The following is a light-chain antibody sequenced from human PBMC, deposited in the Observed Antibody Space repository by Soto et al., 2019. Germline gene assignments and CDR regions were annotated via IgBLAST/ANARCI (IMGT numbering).Light chain of an antibody. Sequence: QSVLTQPPSASGTPGQRVTISCSGSSSNIGSNTVNWYQQLPGTAPKLLIYSNNQRPSGVPDRFSGSKSGTSASLAISRLQSEDEADYYRAAWDDSLNGFYVFGTGTKVTVL. J-gene: IGLJ1*01. CDR1: SSNIGSNT. V-gene: IGLV1-44*01. CDR2: SNN. CDR3: AAWDDSLNGFYV.